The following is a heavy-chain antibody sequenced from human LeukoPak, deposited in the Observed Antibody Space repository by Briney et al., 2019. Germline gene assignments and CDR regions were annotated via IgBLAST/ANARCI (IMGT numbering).Heavy chain of an antibody. J-gene: IGHJ4*02. Sequence: GGSLRLSCAASGFTFSDYAMSWVRQAPGQGLEWVSSISDDGSGTYYADSVKGRFTISRDNSKNTLFLQIDSLRAEDSAVYYCATDRERVPSGYYLVGGQGTLITVSS. D-gene: IGHD3-22*01. CDR3: ATDRERVPSGYYLV. V-gene: IGHV3-23*01. CDR2: ISDDGSGT. CDR1: GFTFSDYA.